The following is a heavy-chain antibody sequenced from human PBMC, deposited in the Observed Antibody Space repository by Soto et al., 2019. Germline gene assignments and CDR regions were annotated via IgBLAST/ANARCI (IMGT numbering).Heavy chain of an antibody. CDR2: INHSGST. J-gene: IGHJ5*02. Sequence: SETLSLTCAVYGGSFSGYYWSWIRQPPGKGLEWIGEINHSGSTNYNPSLKSRVTISVDTSKNQFSLKLSSVTAADTAVYYCASPAVPIAAADRGSWFDPWGQGTLVTVSS. CDR1: GGSFSGYY. V-gene: IGHV4-34*01. D-gene: IGHD6-13*01. CDR3: ASPAVPIAAADRGSWFDP.